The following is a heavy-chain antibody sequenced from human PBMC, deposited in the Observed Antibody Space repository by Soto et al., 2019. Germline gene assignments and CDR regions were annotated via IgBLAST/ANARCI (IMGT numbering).Heavy chain of an antibody. CDR1: GFTFSSYS. Sequence: GGSLRLSCAASGFTFSSYSMNWVRQAPGKGLEWVSSISSSSSYIYYADSVKGRFTISRDNAKNSLYLQMNSLRAEDTAVYYCARGPIDSIVVVVAVINWGQGTLVTVSS. CDR2: ISSSSSYI. V-gene: IGHV3-21*01. D-gene: IGHD2-15*01. CDR3: ARGPIDSIVVVVAVIN. J-gene: IGHJ1*01.